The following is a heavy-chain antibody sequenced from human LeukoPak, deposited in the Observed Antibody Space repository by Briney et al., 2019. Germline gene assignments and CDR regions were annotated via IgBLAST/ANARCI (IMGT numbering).Heavy chain of an antibody. CDR2: ISYDGSNK. D-gene: IGHD4-17*01. CDR3: ARDYGDTRFDY. Sequence: GGSLRLSCAASGFTFSSYGMHWVCQAPGKGLEWVAVISYDGSNKYYADSVKGRFTISRDNSKNTLYLQMNSLRAEDTAVYYCARDYGDTRFDYWGQGTLVTVSS. V-gene: IGHV3-30*03. CDR1: GFTFSSYG. J-gene: IGHJ4*02.